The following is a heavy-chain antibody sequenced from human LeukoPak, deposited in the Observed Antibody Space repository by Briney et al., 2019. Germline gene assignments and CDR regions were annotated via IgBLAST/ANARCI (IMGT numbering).Heavy chain of an antibody. CDR1: GGTFSSYA. CDR3: ARGFDDYYYGMDV. Sequence: SVKVSCKASGGTFSSYAISWVRLAPGQGLEWMGRIIPILGIANYAQKFQGRVTITADKSTSTAYMELSSLRSEDTAVYYCARGFDDYYYGMDVWGQGTTVTVSS. V-gene: IGHV1-69*04. J-gene: IGHJ6*02. CDR2: IIPILGIA.